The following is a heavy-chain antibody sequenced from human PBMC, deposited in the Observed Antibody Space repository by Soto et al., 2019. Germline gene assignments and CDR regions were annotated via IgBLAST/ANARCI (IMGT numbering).Heavy chain of an antibody. CDR1: GGSISSYY. D-gene: IGHD1-26*01. CDR3: ARVPYSGSYLIFDY. CDR2: IYYSGST. Sequence: PSETLSLTCTVSGGSISSYYWSWIRQPPGKGLEWIGYIYYSGSTNYNPSLKSRVTISVDTSKNQFSLKLSSVTAADTAVYYCARVPYSGSYLIFDYWGQGTLVTVSS. V-gene: IGHV4-59*01. J-gene: IGHJ4*02.